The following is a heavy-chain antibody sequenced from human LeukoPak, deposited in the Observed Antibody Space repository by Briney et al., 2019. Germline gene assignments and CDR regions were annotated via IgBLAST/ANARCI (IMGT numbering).Heavy chain of an antibody. CDR2: ISSSGST. Sequence: SQTLSLTCTVSGDSISSGDYYWSWIRQPAGKGLEWIGRISSSGSTNYNPSLKSRVTISVDTSKNQFSLKLSSVTAADTAVYFCARGPYSYDSPGAFDIWGQGTMVTVSS. CDR3: ARGPYSYDSPGAFDI. D-gene: IGHD3-22*01. V-gene: IGHV4-61*02. J-gene: IGHJ3*02. CDR1: GDSISSGDYY.